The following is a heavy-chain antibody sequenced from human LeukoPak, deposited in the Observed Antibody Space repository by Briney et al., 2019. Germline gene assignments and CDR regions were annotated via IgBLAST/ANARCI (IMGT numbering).Heavy chain of an antibody. Sequence: PSETLSLTCTVSDGSISSGDYYWSWIRQPPGKGLEWIGYIYYSGSTYYNPSLKSRATISVDTSKNKFSLKLSSVTAADTAVYYCARDRSTSRDYYYYGMDVWGQGTTVTVSS. V-gene: IGHV4-30-4*01. D-gene: IGHD2-2*01. CDR3: ARDRSTSRDYYYYGMDV. J-gene: IGHJ6*02. CDR1: DGSISSGDYY. CDR2: IYYSGST.